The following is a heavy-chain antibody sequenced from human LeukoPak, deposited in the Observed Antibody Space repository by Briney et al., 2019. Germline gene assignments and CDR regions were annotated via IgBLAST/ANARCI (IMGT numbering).Heavy chain of an antibody. CDR2: ISGSSSYI. CDR3: ARAGLVCSGGSCYFDY. V-gene: IGHV3-21*01. CDR1: GFTFSSYG. D-gene: IGHD2-15*01. Sequence: GGSLRLSCGASGFTFSSYGMTWVRQAPGKGLEWVSAISGSSSYIYYADSVKGRFTISRDNAKNSLYLQMNSLRAEDTAVYYCARAGLVCSGGSCYFDYWGQGTLVTVSS. J-gene: IGHJ4*02.